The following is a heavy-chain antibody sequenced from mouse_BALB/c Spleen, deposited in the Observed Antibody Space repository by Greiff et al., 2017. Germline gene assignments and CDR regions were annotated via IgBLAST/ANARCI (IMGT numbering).Heavy chain of an antibody. CDR3: ARGEYYGSSVDY. D-gene: IGHD1-1*01. CDR2: LSNGGGSI. J-gene: IGHJ2*01. Sequence: EVKLVESGGGLVQPGGSLKLSCAASGFTFSSYTMSWVRQTPEKRLEWVAYLSNGGGSISYPDPVKGRFTISRDNAKNTLYLQLSSLKSEDTAMYYCARGEYYGSSVDYWGQGTTRTVSS. V-gene: IGHV5-12-2*01. CDR1: GFTFSSYT.